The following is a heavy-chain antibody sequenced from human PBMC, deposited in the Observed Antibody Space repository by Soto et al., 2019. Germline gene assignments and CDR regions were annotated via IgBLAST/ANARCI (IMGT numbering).Heavy chain of an antibody. J-gene: IGHJ2*01. V-gene: IGHV3-33*01. D-gene: IGHD6-19*01. CDR1: GFTFSSYG. Sequence: QVQLVESGGGVVQPGRSLRLSCAASGFTFSSYGMHWVRQAPGKGLAWVAVIWYDGSNKYYADSVKGRFTISRDNSKNTLYLQMNSLRAEDTAVYYCARDRVAGTAWYFDLWGRGTLVTVSS. CDR2: IWYDGSNK. CDR3: ARDRVAGTAWYFDL.